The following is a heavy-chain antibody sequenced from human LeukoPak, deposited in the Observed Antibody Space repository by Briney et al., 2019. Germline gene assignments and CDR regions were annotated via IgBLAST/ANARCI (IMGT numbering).Heavy chain of an antibody. CDR1: GGTFSSYA. D-gene: IGHD1-26*01. Sequence: SVKVSCKASGGTFSSYAISWVRQAPGQGLEWMGGIIPIFGTANYAQKLQGRVTITTDESTSTAYMELSSLRSEDTAVYYCARDRGGSYTHDAFDIWGQGTMVTVSS. J-gene: IGHJ3*02. CDR3: ARDRGGSYTHDAFDI. CDR2: IIPIFGTA. V-gene: IGHV1-69*05.